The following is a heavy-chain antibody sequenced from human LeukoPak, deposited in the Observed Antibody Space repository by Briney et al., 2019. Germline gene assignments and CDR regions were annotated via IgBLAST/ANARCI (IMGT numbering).Heavy chain of an antibody. V-gene: IGHV1-2*02. CDR3: ARSESYYDFWSGYSHSLFDY. CDR1: GYTFTGYY. CDR2: INPNSGGT. D-gene: IGHD3-3*01. Sequence: ASVKVSCKASGYTFTGYYMHWVRQAPGQGLEWMGWINPNSGGTNYAQKFQGRVTMTRDTSISTAYMELSRLRSDDTAVYYCARSESYYDFWSGYSHSLFDYWGQGTLVTVSS. J-gene: IGHJ4*02.